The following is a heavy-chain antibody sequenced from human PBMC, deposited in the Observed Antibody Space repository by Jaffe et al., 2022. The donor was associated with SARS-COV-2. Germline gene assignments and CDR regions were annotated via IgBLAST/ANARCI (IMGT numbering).Heavy chain of an antibody. Sequence: QMQLVQSGAEVKKTGSSVKVSCKASGYTFTYRYLHWVRQAPGQALEWMGWITPFNGNTNYAQKFQDRVTITRDRSMSTAYMELSSLRSEDTAMYYCASCAYCSGGRTWDYYYYGMDVWGQGTTVTVSS. CDR2: ITPFNGNT. CDR3: ASCAYCSGGRTWDYYYYGMDV. D-gene: IGHD2-15*01. CDR1: GYTFTYRY. V-gene: IGHV1-45*02. J-gene: IGHJ6*02.